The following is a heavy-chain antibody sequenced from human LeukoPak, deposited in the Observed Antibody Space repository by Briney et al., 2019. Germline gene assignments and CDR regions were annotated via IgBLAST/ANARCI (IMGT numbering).Heavy chain of an antibody. CDR3: ARMGGGNSFDY. Sequence: GESLKISCKYSGYGFASYWIGWVRQMPGKGLECMGIIYPGDSDTRYSPSFQGLVTISADKSISTAYLQWSSLKASDTAMYYCARMGGGNSFDYWGQGTLVTVSS. J-gene: IGHJ4*02. V-gene: IGHV5-51*01. D-gene: IGHD4-23*01. CDR2: IYPGDSDT. CDR1: GYGFASYW.